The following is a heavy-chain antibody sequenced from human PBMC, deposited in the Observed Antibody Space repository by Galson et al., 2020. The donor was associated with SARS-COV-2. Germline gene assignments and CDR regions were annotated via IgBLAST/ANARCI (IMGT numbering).Heavy chain of an antibody. D-gene: IGHD2-2*01. V-gene: IGHV2-70*11. CDR2: IDWDDDK. J-gene: IGHJ6*02. CDR1: GFSLSTSGMC. CDR3: ARTRGYCSSTSCPFVYYYYGMDV. Sequence: SGPTLVKPTQTLTLTCTFSGFSLSTSGMCVSWIRQPPGKALEWLARIDWDDDKYYSTSLKTRLTISKDTSKNQVVLTMTNMDPVDTATYYCARTRGYCSSTSCPFVYYYYGMDVWGQGTTVTVSS.